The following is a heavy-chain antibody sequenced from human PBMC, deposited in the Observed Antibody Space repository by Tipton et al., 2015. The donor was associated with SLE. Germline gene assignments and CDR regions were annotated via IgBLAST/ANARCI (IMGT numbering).Heavy chain of an antibody. CDR3: AGDRGCWYN. Sequence: GLVKPSETLSLTCTVSGGSISSHYWSWIRQPPGKGLEWIGYIYYSGSTNYNPSLKSRVTISVDTPKNQFSLNLSSVTAADTAVYYCAGDRGCWYNWCQGTLVTVSS. CDR2: IYYSGST. D-gene: IGHD6-13*01. CDR1: GGSISSHY. V-gene: IGHV4-59*11. J-gene: IGHJ4*02.